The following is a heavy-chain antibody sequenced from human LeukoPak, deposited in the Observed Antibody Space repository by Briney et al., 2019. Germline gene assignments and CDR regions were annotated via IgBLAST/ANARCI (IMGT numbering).Heavy chain of an antibody. CDR1: GFTFSSYS. CDR3: ARALNYDSSGYYSAFFDY. J-gene: IGHJ4*02. CDR2: ISSSSSYI. V-gene: IGHV3-21*01. D-gene: IGHD3-22*01. Sequence: GGSLRLSCAASGFTFSSYSMNWVRQAPGKGLEWVSSISSSSSYIYYADSVKGRFTISRDNAKNSLYLQMNSLRAEDTAVYYCARALNYDSSGYYSAFFDYWGQGTLVTVSS.